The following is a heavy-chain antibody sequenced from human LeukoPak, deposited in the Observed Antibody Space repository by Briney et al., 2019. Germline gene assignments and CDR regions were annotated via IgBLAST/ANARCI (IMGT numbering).Heavy chain of an antibody. Sequence: PGGSLRLSCAASGFTLSTYNMNWVRQAPGKGLEWVSSTSSSSSYIYYADSVKGRFTISRDSAKNSLYLQMNSLRAEDTAVYYCARGPYDDSGYYWTYWGQGTLVTVSS. V-gene: IGHV3-21*01. CDR2: TSSSSSYI. CDR1: GFTLSTYN. CDR3: ARGPYDDSGYYWTY. D-gene: IGHD3-22*01. J-gene: IGHJ4*02.